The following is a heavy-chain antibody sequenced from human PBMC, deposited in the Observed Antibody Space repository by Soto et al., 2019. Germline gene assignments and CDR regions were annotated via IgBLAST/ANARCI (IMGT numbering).Heavy chain of an antibody. V-gene: IGHV1-69*06. CDR2: IIPLFGST. J-gene: IGHJ5*01. CDR3: ASSSALAADS. Sequence: QVQLVQSGAVVKKPGSSLKVSCRTSGGTFTSFTVSWVRQAPGQALEWMGGIIPLFGSTNYAHKFQGSLTITADRSTATGYFDLRSLKSHDTGVYYCASSSALAADSWGQGTLVTVS. D-gene: IGHD6-6*01. CDR1: GGTFTSFT.